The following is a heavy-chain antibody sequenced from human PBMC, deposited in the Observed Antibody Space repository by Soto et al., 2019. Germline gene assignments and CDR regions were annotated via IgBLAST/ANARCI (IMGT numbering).Heavy chain of an antibody. CDR1: GDSITSGGHY. Sequence: QVQLQESGPGLVKPSQTVSLTCTVSGDSITSGGHYWSWIRQHPGKGLEWIGYIYFSGDANYNPSLSSRVSLSIDMSENQFSLTLTSVTAADTAIYFCARTNYYASSGDYVGLDYWGQGILVTVSS. J-gene: IGHJ4*02. CDR3: ARTNYYASSGDYVGLDY. D-gene: IGHD3-22*01. CDR2: IYFSGDA. V-gene: IGHV4-31*03.